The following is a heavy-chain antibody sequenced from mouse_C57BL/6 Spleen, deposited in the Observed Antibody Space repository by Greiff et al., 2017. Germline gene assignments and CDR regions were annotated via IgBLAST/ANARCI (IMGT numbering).Heavy chain of an antibody. Sequence: VQLQQPGAELVMPGASVKLSCKASGYTFTSYWMHWVKQRPGQGLEWIGEIDPSDSYTNYNQKFKGKSTLTVDKSSSTAYMQLSSLTSEDSAVYYCARSGAKNLYFDYWGQGTTLTVSS. D-gene: IGHD3-1*01. CDR1: GYTFTSYW. CDR2: IDPSDSYT. V-gene: IGHV1-69*01. J-gene: IGHJ2*01. CDR3: ARSGAKNLYFDY.